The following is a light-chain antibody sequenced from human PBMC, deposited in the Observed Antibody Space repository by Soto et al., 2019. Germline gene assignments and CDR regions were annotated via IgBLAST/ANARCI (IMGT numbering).Light chain of an antibody. CDR2: DVS. CDR3: QQYNNWPFS. V-gene: IGKV3-15*01. J-gene: IGKJ5*01. Sequence: EIVMTQSPATPSVSPGERATLSCRAGQGVTTNFAWYQQKSGQSPRLLIYDVSTRATGVPARFSGTGSETDFTLTISGLQSEDSAVYFCQQYNNWPFSFGQGTRREIK. CDR1: QGVTTN.